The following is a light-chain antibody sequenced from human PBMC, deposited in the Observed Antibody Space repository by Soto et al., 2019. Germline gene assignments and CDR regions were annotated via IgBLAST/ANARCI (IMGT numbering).Light chain of an antibody. J-gene: IGKJ4*01. CDR2: GAS. CDR1: QSVSSSF. Sequence: EIVLTQSPGTLSLSPGERATLSCRASQSVSSSFLAGYQQKPCQAPRLLIYGASSRATGIPDRFSGSGSVTDFTLTISSLEPEDVAVYYYQQYGSSPLTFGGGTKVEIK. CDR3: QQYGSSPLT. V-gene: IGKV3-20*01.